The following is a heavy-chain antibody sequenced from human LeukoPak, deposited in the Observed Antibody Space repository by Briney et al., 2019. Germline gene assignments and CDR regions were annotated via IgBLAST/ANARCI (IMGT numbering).Heavy chain of an antibody. CDR3: ARSEGTVTTH. J-gene: IGHJ4*02. CDR1: GGSISSYY. V-gene: IGHV4-59*01. CDR2: IYYSGST. Sequence: SETLSLTCTVSGGSISSYYWSWMRQPPGKGLEWIEYIYYSGSTNYNPSLKSRVTISVDTTKNQFSLKLSSVTAADTAVYYCARSEGTVTTHWGQGTLVTVSS. D-gene: IGHD4-17*01.